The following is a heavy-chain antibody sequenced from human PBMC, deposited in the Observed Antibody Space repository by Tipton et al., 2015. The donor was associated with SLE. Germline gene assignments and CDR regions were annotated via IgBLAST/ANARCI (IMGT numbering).Heavy chain of an antibody. CDR2: IYHSGST. D-gene: IGHD1-26*01. CDR1: GGSISSGGYS. CDR3: AGGVGSRYFDY. J-gene: IGHJ4*02. V-gene: IGHV4-30-2*02. Sequence: TLSLTCAVSGGSISSGGYSWSWIRQPPGKGLEWIGYIYHSGSTYYNPSLKSRVTTSVDRSKNQFSLKLSSVTAADTAVYYCAGGVGSRYFDYWGQGTLVTVSS.